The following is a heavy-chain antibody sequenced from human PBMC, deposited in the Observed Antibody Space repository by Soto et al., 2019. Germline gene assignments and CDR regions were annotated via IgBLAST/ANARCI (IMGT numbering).Heavy chain of an antibody. D-gene: IGHD6-13*01. J-gene: IGHJ1*01. CDR2: INHSGST. Sequence: QVQLQQWGAGLLKPSETLSLTCAVHGGSFSGYYWSWIRQPPGKGLEWIGEINHSGSTNYNPSLKSRVTISVDTSKNQFSLKLSSVTAADTAVYYCARGLGIAAAGTLFRHWGQGTLVTVSS. V-gene: IGHV4-34*01. CDR1: GGSFSGYY. CDR3: ARGLGIAAAGTLFRH.